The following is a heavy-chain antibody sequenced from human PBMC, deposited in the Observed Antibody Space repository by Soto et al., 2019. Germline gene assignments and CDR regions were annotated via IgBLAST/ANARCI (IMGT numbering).Heavy chain of an antibody. D-gene: IGHD6-19*01. V-gene: IGHV3-53*04. Sequence: GGSLRLSCAASGFTVSSNYMSWVRQAPGKGLEWVSVIYSGSSTYYADSVKGRFTISRHNSKNTLYLQMNSLRAEDTAVYYCARAGIAVAGDAFDIWGQGTMVTVSS. J-gene: IGHJ3*02. CDR3: ARAGIAVAGDAFDI. CDR2: IYSGSST. CDR1: GFTVSSNY.